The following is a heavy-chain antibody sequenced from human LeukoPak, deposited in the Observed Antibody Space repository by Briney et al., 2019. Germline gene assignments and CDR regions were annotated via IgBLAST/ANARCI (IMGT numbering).Heavy chain of an antibody. D-gene: IGHD6-19*01. CDR1: GFTFSNAW. J-gene: IGHJ4*02. CDR2: IKSKTDGGTT. Sequence: GGSLRLSCAASGFTFSNAWMSWVRQAPGKGLEWVGRIKSKTDGGTTDYAARVKGKFTISRDDSKNTLYLQMNSLKTEDTAVYYCTTAAGPYAELDYWGQGTLVTVSS. V-gene: IGHV3-15*01. CDR3: TTAAGPYAELDY.